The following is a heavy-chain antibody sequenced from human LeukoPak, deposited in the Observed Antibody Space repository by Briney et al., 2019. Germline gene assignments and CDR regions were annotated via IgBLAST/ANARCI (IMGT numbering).Heavy chain of an antibody. V-gene: IGHV3-11*01. Sequence: GGSLRLSCAASGFTFRDYYMTWLRQAPGKGLEWLSYISNSGSTVFYADSIKGRFTVSRDNAKRSLYLQIESLRDDDTAVYHCALGTINKDYYFGMDVWGQGTTVTVSS. CDR1: GFTFRDYY. J-gene: IGHJ6*02. CDR3: ALGTINKDYYFGMDV. CDR2: ISNSGSTV. D-gene: IGHD2-8*01.